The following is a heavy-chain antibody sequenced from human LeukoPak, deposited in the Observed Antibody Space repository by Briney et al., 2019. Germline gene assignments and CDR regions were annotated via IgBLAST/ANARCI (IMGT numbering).Heavy chain of an antibody. CDR3: ARDAGATTFWTHFDY. D-gene: IGHD1-26*01. J-gene: IGHJ4*02. V-gene: IGHV1-69*05. CDR2: IIPIFGTA. CDR1: GGTFSSYA. Sequence: GSSVKVSCKASGGTFSSYAISWVRQATGQGLEWMGGIIPIFGTANYAQKFQGRVTITTDESTSTAYMELSSLRSEDTAVYYCARDAGATTFWTHFDYWGQGTLVTVSS.